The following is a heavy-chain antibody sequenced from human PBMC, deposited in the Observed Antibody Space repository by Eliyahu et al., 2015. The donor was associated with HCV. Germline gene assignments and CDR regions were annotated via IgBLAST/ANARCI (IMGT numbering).Heavy chain of an antibody. CDR1: GYTLXELS. CDR2: FDPEDGET. V-gene: IGHV1-24*01. D-gene: IGHD1-26*01. CDR3: ATLRGAEYYFDY. J-gene: IGHJ4*02. Sequence: QVQLVQSGAEVKKPGASVKVSCKVSGYTLXELSMHWVRQAPGKGLEWMGGFDPEDGETXYAQKFQGRVTMTEDTSTDTAYMELSSLRFEDTAVYYCATLRGAEYYFDYWGQGTLVTVSS.